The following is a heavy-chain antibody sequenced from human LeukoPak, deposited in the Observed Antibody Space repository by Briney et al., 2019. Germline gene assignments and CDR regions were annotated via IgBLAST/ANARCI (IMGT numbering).Heavy chain of an antibody. CDR3: ARNNGMDV. CDR2: ISWQSNTR. Sequence: GGSLRLSCAASGFFFDDYGMHWVRQVPGKGLEWVSGISWQSNTRKYADSVRGRFTISKDNAKNSLYLQMNSLRAEDTALYHCARNNGMDVWGQGTTVIVSS. J-gene: IGHJ6*02. V-gene: IGHV3-9*01. CDR1: GFFFDDYG.